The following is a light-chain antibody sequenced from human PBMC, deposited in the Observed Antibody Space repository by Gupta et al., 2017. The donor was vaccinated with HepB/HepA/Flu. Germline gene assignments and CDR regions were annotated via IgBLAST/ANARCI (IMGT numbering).Light chain of an antibody. J-gene: IGLJ2*01. Sequence: QSALTQPRPASGSPAPSVTISCTGTSSDVGGYNYVSWYQQHPGKAPKFMIHDVSKRPSGVPDRFSGSKSGNTASLTISGLQAEDEADYYCCSYAGSYWVFGGGTKLTVL. CDR1: SSDVGGYNY. CDR2: DVS. CDR3: CSYAGSYWV. V-gene: IGLV2-11*01.